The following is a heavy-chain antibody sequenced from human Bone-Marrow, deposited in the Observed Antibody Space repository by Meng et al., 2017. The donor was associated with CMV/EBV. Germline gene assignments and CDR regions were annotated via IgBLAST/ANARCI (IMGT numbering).Heavy chain of an antibody. CDR1: GFSFSTYA. CDR3: VRDDYDFWNGYTDYYGMDV. CDR2: ISYDGSDK. Sequence: GESLKISCAASGFSFSTYAMNWVRQAPGKGLEWMTVISYDGSDKSYADSVQGRLTSSRGNSKNTVYLQMNSLRVEDTAVYYCVRDDYDFWNGYTDYYGMDVWGQGTTVTVSS. V-gene: IGHV3-30*03. D-gene: IGHD3-3*01. J-gene: IGHJ6*02.